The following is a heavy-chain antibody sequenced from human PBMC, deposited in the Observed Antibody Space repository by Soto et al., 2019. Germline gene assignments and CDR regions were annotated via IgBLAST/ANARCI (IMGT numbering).Heavy chain of an antibody. CDR1: GGTFSSYA. CDR3: ASTISATVTTSGEIYYYYGMDV. J-gene: IGHJ6*02. Sequence: SVKVSCKASGGTFSSYAISWVRQAPGQGLEWMGGIIPIFGTTNYAQKLQGRVTMTTDTSTSTAYMELRSLRSDDTAVYYCASTISATVTTSGEIYYYYGMDVWGQGTTVTVSS. V-gene: IGHV1-69*05. CDR2: IIPIFGTT. D-gene: IGHD4-4*01.